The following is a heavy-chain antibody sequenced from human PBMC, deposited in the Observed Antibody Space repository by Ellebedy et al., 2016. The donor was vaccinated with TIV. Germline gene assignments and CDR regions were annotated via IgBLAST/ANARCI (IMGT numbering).Heavy chain of an antibody. CDR2: ITHSGST. Sequence: MPSETLSLTCAGYGGPFSGYYWSRIRQPPGKGLEWIAEITHSGSTNYNPSLKSRVTVSVDTSKNQFSLKPTSVTAADTAVYYCARGGVSTPGRRNWFDPWGQGTLVTVSS. V-gene: IGHV4-34*01. CDR3: ARGGVSTPGRRNWFDP. D-gene: IGHD2-15*01. J-gene: IGHJ5*01. CDR1: GGPFSGYY.